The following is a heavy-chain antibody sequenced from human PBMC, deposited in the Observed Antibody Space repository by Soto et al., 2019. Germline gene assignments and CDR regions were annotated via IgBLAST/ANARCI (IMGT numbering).Heavy chain of an antibody. Sequence: QVQLVQSGAEVKKPGSSMKVSCKASGGTFSSYAISWVRQAPGQGLEWMGGIIPIFGTANYAQKVQGRVTITADESTSTAYMELSSLRSEDTAVYYCARDSSSWYDPSGGVGMDVWGQGTTVTVSS. V-gene: IGHV1-69*01. CDR2: IIPIFGTA. D-gene: IGHD6-13*01. J-gene: IGHJ6*02. CDR3: ARDSSSWYDPSGGVGMDV. CDR1: GGTFSSYA.